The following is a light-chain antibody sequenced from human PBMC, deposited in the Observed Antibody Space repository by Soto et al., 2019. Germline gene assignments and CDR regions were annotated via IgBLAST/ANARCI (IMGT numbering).Light chain of an antibody. CDR1: SGDVGGHSY. Sequence: QSVLTQPASVAGSPGQSITFSCTGGSGDVGGHSYVSWYQQRPGKAPRLMIYEVTKRPSGISNRFSASKSGNTASLTISGLQAEDEADYYCASYTSSRTLVFGTGTKVTVL. J-gene: IGLJ1*01. V-gene: IGLV2-14*01. CDR2: EVT. CDR3: ASYTSSRTLV.